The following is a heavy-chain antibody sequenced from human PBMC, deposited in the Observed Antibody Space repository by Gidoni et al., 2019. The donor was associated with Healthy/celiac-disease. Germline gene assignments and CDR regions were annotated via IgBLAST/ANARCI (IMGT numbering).Heavy chain of an antibody. D-gene: IGHD1-26*01. CDR3: ARDPQVGVDGDFDY. J-gene: IGHJ4*02. CDR1: GFTCSSYE. V-gene: IGHV3-48*03. Sequence: EVQLVESGGGWVQPGGSLRLSCADAGFTCSSYEMNWVRQAPGKGLVWVSYISSSGSTIYYADSVKGRFTISRDNAKNSLYLQMNSLRAEDTAVYYCARDPQVGVDGDFDYWGQGTLVTVSS. CDR2: ISSSGSTI.